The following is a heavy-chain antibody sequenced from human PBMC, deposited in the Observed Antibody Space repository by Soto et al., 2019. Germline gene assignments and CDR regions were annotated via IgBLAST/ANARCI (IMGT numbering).Heavy chain of an antibody. D-gene: IGHD3-16*02. CDR2: IFYNGTT. V-gene: IGHV4-39*01. CDR1: NGSISTTSYN. CDR3: GGQGSF. Sequence: QMQLQESGPGLVKPSETLSLTCTVSNGSISTTSYNWGGIRQYPGKGLEWIGTIFYNGTTSYNPSLKSRVTITGDTSNNQFSLKLASATAADTAVYDCGGQGSFWGQGILVVVSS. J-gene: IGHJ4*02.